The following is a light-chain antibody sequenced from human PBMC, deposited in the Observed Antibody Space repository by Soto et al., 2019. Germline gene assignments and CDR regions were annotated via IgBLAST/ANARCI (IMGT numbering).Light chain of an antibody. CDR2: DVS. CDR3: TSYTTNSGLLYV. V-gene: IGLV2-14*03. J-gene: IGLJ1*01. CDR1: ISDVGGYDY. Sequence: QSVLTQPASVSGSPGQSITISCTGTISDVGGYDYVSWYQHHPGNAPKLIIFDVSSRPSGLSDRFSASKSGNTASLTISGLQAEDEADYDCTSYTTNSGLLYVFGSGTKVTVL.